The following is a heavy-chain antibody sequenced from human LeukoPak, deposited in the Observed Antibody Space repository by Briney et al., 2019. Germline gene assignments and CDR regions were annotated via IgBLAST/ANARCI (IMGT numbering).Heavy chain of an antibody. CDR1: GYTFTGYF. CDR2: INPNNGGT. Sequence: ASVKVSCKASGYTFTGYFMHWVRQAPGQGLEWMGWINPNNGGTKYAQKFQGRVTMTRDTSISTAYMELSSLRSDDTAVYYCARDQDYGDYWLDPWGQGTLVTVSS. V-gene: IGHV1-2*02. D-gene: IGHD4-17*01. CDR3: ARDQDYGDYWLDP. J-gene: IGHJ5*02.